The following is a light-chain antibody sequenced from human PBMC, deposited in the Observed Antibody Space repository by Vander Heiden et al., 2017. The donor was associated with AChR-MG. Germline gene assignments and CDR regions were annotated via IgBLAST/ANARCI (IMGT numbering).Light chain of an antibody. Sequence: QSVLTQPPSASGAPGQRVTIPCTGSSSNIGAGYDVHWYQQLPGTAPKLLIYGNSNRPSGVPDRFSGSKSGTSASLAITGLQAEDEADYYCQSYDSSLSVVFGGGTKLTVL. CDR2: GNS. CDR3: QSYDSSLSVV. CDR1: SSNIGAGYD. J-gene: IGLJ2*01. V-gene: IGLV1-40*01.